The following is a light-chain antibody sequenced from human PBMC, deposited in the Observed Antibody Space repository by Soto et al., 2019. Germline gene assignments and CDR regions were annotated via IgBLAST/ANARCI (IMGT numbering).Light chain of an antibody. CDR1: QSVSSS. J-gene: IGKJ1*01. V-gene: IGKV3-11*01. Sequence: IMLTQSPAILSLSPGERATLSCRASQSVSSSLAWYQQRPGQAPRLLIYDASNRATGIPARFSGSGSGTDFSLTISSLEPEDFAVYYCQQRSSWWTFGQGTKVEIK. CDR3: QQRSSWWT. CDR2: DAS.